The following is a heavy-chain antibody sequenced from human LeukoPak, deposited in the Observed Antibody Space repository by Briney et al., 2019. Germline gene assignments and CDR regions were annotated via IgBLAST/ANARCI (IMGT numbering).Heavy chain of an antibody. CDR3: ARGPYGSSPNDY. J-gene: IGHJ4*02. Sequence: NPSETLSLTCTVSGGSISSSSYYWGWIRQPPGKGLEWIGYIYYSGSTNYNPSLKSRVTISVDTSKNQFSLKLSSVTAADTAVYYCARGPYGSSPNDYWGQGTLVTVSS. D-gene: IGHD6-13*01. CDR1: GGSISSSSYY. CDR2: IYYSGST. V-gene: IGHV4-61*05.